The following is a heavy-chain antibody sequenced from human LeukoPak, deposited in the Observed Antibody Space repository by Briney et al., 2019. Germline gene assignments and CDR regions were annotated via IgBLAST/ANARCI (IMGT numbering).Heavy chain of an antibody. CDR1: GFTVSSNY. J-gene: IGHJ4*02. Sequence: GGSLRLSCAASGFTVSSNYMSWVRQAPGKGLEWVSVIYSGGGTYYADSVKGRFTISRDNSKNTLYLQMNSLRAEDTAVYYCARDGYSSGWDSDWGQGTLVTVSS. V-gene: IGHV3-66*01. CDR3: ARDGYSSGWDSD. CDR2: IYSGGGT. D-gene: IGHD6-19*01.